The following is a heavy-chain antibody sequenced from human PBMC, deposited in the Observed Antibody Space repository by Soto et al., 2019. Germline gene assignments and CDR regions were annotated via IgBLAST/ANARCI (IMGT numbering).Heavy chain of an antibody. CDR1: GGSISSYY. J-gene: IGHJ4*02. Sequence: PSETLSLTCTVSGGSISSYYWSWIRQPPGKGLEWIGYIYYTGSTDYSPSLKSRVTISVDTSKNQFSLKVRSVTAADTAIYFCARHYPIGNNWNYFDYWGRGTLVTVSS. V-gene: IGHV4-59*08. CDR2: IYYTGST. CDR3: ARHYPIGNNWNYFDY. D-gene: IGHD1-1*01.